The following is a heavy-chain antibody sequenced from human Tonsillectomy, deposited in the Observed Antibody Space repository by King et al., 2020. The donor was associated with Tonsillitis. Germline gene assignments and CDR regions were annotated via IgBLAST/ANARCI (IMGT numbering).Heavy chain of an antibody. CDR1: VGSISSSGYC. V-gene: IGHV4-39*01. D-gene: IGHD4-17*01. CDR3: ARQKLSTVSNDY. Sequence: QLQESGPGLVKPSETLSLTCTVSVGSISSSGYCWCWIRQPPGKGLGWIGSICDSGSTYYHPSHRSRVTVSGDTSKSQFSLTLSSVTAADTALYYCARQKLSTVSNDYWGQGSLVTVSS. J-gene: IGHJ4*02. CDR2: ICDSGST.